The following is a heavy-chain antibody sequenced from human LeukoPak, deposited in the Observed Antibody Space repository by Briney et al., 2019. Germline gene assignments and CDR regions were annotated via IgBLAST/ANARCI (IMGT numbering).Heavy chain of an antibody. CDR2: INCNRGDI. Sequence: GASVKVSCKASGYTFIGYYIHWLRQATGLGLEWMGWINCNRGDINYAQTLQGRVTMTRDTSISTAYMELSSLKSDDTAVYYCAREVHSTRHFDYWGQGTLVTVSS. CDR1: GYTFIGYY. V-gene: IGHV1-2*02. CDR3: AREVHSTRHFDY. D-gene: IGHD6-13*01. J-gene: IGHJ4*02.